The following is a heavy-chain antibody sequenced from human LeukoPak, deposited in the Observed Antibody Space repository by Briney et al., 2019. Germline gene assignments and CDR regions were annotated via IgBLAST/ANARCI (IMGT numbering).Heavy chain of an antibody. CDR2: INPSEGST. Sequence: ASVKVSCKASGYTFTSYYVHWVRQAPGQGLEWMGIINPSEGSTSYAQKFQGRVTMTRDTSTSTVYMELSSLRSEDTAVYYCAREGNYYDSSGYYRPWFDPWGQGTLVTVSS. D-gene: IGHD3-22*01. V-gene: IGHV1-46*01. J-gene: IGHJ5*02. CDR1: GYTFTSYY. CDR3: AREGNYYDSSGYYRPWFDP.